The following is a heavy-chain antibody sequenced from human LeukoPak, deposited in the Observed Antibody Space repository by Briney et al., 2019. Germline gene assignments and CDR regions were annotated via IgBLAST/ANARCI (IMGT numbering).Heavy chain of an antibody. V-gene: IGHV3-23*01. D-gene: IGHD5-24*01. CDR1: GFTFSSYA. CDR3: ARVEGRDGYNLLFDY. Sequence: GGSLRLSCAASGFTFSSYAMSWVRQAPGKGLEWVSAISGSGGSTYYADSVKGRFTISRDNSKNTLYLQMNSLRAEDTAVYYCARVEGRDGYNLLFDYWGQGTLVTVSS. J-gene: IGHJ4*02. CDR2: ISGSGGST.